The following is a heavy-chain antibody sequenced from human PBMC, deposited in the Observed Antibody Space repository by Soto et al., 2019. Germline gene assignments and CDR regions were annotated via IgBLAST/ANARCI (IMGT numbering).Heavy chain of an antibody. V-gene: IGHV1-46*03. Sequence: ASVKVSCKASGYTFTSYYMHWVRQAPGQGLEWMGIINPSGGSTSYAQKYQGRVTMTRDTSTSTVYMKLSSLRSEDTAVYYCARDQKGQCSGGSCYNNWFDPWGQGTLVTVSS. J-gene: IGHJ5*02. CDR3: ARDQKGQCSGGSCYNNWFDP. CDR1: GYTFTSYY. D-gene: IGHD2-15*01. CDR2: INPSGGST.